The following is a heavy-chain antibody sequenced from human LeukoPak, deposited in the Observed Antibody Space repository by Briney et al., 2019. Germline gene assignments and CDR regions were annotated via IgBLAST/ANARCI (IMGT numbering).Heavy chain of an antibody. CDR2: IIPIFGTA. D-gene: IGHD3-3*01. Sequence: GASVKVSCKASGGTFSSYAISWVRQAPGQGLEWMGGIIPIFGTANYAQKFQGRVTITTDESTSTAYMELSSLRSEDTAVYYCATSTSGYRSNYYYYYMDVWGKGTTVTVSS. CDR1: GGTFSSYA. J-gene: IGHJ6*03. CDR3: ATSTSGYRSNYYYYYMDV. V-gene: IGHV1-69*05.